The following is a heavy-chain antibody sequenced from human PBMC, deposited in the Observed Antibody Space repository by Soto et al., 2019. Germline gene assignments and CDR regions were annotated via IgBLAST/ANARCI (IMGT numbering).Heavy chain of an antibody. J-gene: IGHJ6*02. CDR1: GGTFSSYA. D-gene: IGHD6-19*01. CDR2: IIPIFGTA. Sequence: SVKVSCKASGGTFSSYAISWVRQAPGQGLEWMGGIIPIFGTANYAQKFQGRVTITADESTSTAYMELSSLRSEDTAVYYCARVGASSGWFYGMDVWGQGTTVTVSS. V-gene: IGHV1-69*13. CDR3: ARVGASSGWFYGMDV.